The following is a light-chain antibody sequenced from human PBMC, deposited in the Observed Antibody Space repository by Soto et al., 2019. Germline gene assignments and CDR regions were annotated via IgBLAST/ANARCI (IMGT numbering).Light chain of an antibody. J-gene: IGKJ2*01. V-gene: IGKV3-20*01. CDR3: QQYGSSPYT. CDR1: QSVSSTY. CDR2: GAS. Sequence: EIVLTQSPGTLSLSPGEIATLSCRASQSVSSTYLAWYQQKPGQAPRLLIHGASSMDTGIPDRFSGSGSGTDFTLTISRLEPEDFAVYYCQQYGSSPYTVGQGTKLEIK.